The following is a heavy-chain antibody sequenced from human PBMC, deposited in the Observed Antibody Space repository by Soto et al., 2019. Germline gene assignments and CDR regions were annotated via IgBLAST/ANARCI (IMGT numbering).Heavy chain of an antibody. CDR2: IYHSGST. D-gene: IGHD6-13*01. CDR1: GGSISSSNW. Sequence: RSLTCAVSGGSISSSNWWSWVRQPPGKGLEWIGEIYHSGSTNSNPSLKSRVTISVDKSKNQFSLKLSSVTAADTAVYYCARLNTAQYSSSWSYCYYYGMDVWGQGTKGTVS. J-gene: IGHJ6*02. V-gene: IGHV4-4*02. CDR3: ARLNTAQYSSSWSYCYYYGMDV.